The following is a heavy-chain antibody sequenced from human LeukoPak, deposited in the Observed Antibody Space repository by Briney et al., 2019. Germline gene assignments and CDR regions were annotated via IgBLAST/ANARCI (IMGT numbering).Heavy chain of an antibody. CDR3: AGDKRYYCGGDCYYYYGMDV. D-gene: IGHD2-21*02. J-gene: IGHJ6*02. V-gene: IGHV4-31*03. Sequence: SQTLSLTCTVSGGSISSGGYYWSWIRQHPGKGLEWIGYIYYSGSTYYNPSLRSRVTISVDMSKNQFSLKLNSVTAADTAVYYCAGDKRYYCGGDCYYYYGMDVWGQGTTVTVSS. CDR1: GGSISSGGYY. CDR2: IYYSGST.